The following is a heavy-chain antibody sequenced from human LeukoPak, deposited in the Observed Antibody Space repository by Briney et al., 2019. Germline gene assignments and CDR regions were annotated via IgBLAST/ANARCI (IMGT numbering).Heavy chain of an antibody. Sequence: QTGGSLRLSCAASGFTFSSYAMPWVRQAPGKGLEWVSYISSSGSTIYYADSVKGRFTISRDNAKNSLYLQMSSLRAEDTAVYYCARDPGYSSGWSPSYYGMDVWGQGTTVTVSS. V-gene: IGHV3-48*04. CDR2: ISSSGSTI. J-gene: IGHJ6*02. D-gene: IGHD6-19*01. CDR1: GFTFSSYA. CDR3: ARDPGYSSGWSPSYYGMDV.